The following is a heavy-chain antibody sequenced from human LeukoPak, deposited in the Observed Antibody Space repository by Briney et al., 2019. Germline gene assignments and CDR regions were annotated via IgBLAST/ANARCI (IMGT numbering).Heavy chain of an antibody. D-gene: IGHD3-10*01. CDR1: GFTFSSNY. CDR2: IYSGGST. CDR3: ASGSGSYRTPYYYMDV. J-gene: IGHJ6*03. Sequence: QPGGSLRLSCVASGFTFSSNYMSWVRQAPGKGLEWVSVIYSGGSTYYADSVKGRFTISRDNSKNTLYLQMNSLRAEDTAVYYCASGSGSYRTPYYYMDVWGTGTTVTVSS. V-gene: IGHV3-53*01.